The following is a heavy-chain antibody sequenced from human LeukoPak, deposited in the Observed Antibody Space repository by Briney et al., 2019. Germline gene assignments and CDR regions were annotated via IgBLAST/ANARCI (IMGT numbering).Heavy chain of an antibody. V-gene: IGHV3-33*06. Sequence: GGSLRLSCAASSGLMFSSHGMHLVRQAPGKGLEWVAVIWYDGSNEYYADSVKGRFTISRDNSKNTLYLQMNNLRAEDTAVYYCAKDGLFPAAGTEYWGQGTLVTVSS. CDR3: AKDGLFPAAGTEY. CDR1: GLMFSSHG. J-gene: IGHJ4*02. D-gene: IGHD6-13*01. CDR2: IWYDGSNE.